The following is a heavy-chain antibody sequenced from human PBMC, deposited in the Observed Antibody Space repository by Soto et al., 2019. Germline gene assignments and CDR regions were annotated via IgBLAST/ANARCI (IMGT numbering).Heavy chain of an antibody. J-gene: IGHJ4*02. CDR3: AKGFGSYWASDY. V-gene: IGHV3-30*18. CDR2: ISNDGSNK. CDR1: GFSFSTYG. D-gene: IGHD1-26*01. Sequence: QVHLVESGGGVVQPGRSLRLSCAASGFSFSTYGMHWVRQAPGKGLEWVAFISNDGSNKYYADSVKGRFTISRDNSKNMLLLYSNRLRAEATAVCYCAKGFGSYWASDYWGQGTLVTVSS.